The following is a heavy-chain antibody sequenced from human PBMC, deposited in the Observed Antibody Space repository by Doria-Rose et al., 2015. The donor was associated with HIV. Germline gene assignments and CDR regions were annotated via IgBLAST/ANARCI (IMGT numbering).Heavy chain of an antibody. D-gene: IGHD3-10*01. J-gene: IGHJ4*02. CDR3: ATGVTLDY. Sequence: VQLVQSGGGLVRPGGSLRLSCATSGFTFSSHRIHWVRQCPGKVLEWVSSISSTSAYINYADSVRGRFTISRDNARNSLYLQMDSLRAEDTAIYYCATGVTLDYWGQGTLVTVSS. V-gene: IGHV3-21*01. CDR1: GFTFSSHR. CDR2: ISSTSAYI.